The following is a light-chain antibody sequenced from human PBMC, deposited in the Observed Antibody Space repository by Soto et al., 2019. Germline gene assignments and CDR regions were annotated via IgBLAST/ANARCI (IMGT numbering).Light chain of an antibody. CDR3: QQYDNLPIT. V-gene: IGKV1-33*01. CDR2: DAS. CDR1: QDISNY. J-gene: IGKJ5*01. Sequence: DIQMTQSPSSLSASVGDRVTITCQASQDISNYLNWYQQKPGKAPKLLIYDASNLETGVPSRFSGSGSVTDFTFTISSLQPEDIATYYCQQYDNLPITVGQGTRLEIK.